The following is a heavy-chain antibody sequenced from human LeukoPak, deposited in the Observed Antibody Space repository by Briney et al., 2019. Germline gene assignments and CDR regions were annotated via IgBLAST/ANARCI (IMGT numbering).Heavy chain of an antibody. CDR3: ARLRDGRWLLEY. Sequence: SETLSLTCTASGGSISSSGYYWGWIRQPPGKGLEWIASVNYSGTTYYNPSLKSRVTISEDRSKNQFSLKLSSVTAADTAVYYCARLRDGRWLLEYWGQGTLVTVSS. V-gene: IGHV4-39*01. J-gene: IGHJ4*02. CDR1: GGSISSSGYY. D-gene: IGHD5-24*01. CDR2: VNYSGTT.